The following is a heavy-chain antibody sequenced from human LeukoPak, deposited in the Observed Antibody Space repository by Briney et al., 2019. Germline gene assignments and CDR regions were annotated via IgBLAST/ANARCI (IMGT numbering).Heavy chain of an antibody. Sequence: GGSLRLSCAASGFTFSSYAMHWVRQAPGKGLEWVAVISYDGSNKYYADSVKGRFTISRDNSKNTLYLQMNSLRAEDTAVYYCAIPSYYDTAAFDYWGQGTLVTVSS. J-gene: IGHJ4*02. D-gene: IGHD3-22*01. CDR2: ISYDGSNK. CDR3: AIPSYYDTAAFDY. CDR1: GFTFSSYA. V-gene: IGHV3-30-3*01.